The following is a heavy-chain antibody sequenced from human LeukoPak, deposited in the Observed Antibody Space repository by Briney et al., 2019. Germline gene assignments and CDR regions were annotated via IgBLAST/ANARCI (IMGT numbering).Heavy chain of an antibody. CDR1: GFTFSSYA. J-gene: IGHJ4*02. CDR2: INSDGSGT. CDR3: ARGGYTSSWYTDY. Sequence: PGGSLKLSCAASGFTFSSYAMSWVRQVPGKGLVWISPINSDGSGTKYADSVKGRFTISRDNAKNTLYLQMNSLRAEDTAVYYCARGGYTSSWYTDYWGQGTLVTVSS. D-gene: IGHD6-13*01. V-gene: IGHV3-74*03.